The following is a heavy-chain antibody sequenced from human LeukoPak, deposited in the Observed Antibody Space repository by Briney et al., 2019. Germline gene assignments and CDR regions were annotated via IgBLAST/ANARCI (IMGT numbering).Heavy chain of an antibody. CDR3: ARLDCSSNSCLFDF. CDR1: GASISSGSYY. Sequence: SETLSLTCTVFGASISSGSYYWNWVRQPPGKGLEWIGSIYYDGSAYYIPSLMRRGSMSVDTSKNQFSLKLSSVTAADTAVYYCARLDCSSNSCLFDFWGQGTLVTVSP. CDR2: IYYDGSA. V-gene: IGHV4-39*01. J-gene: IGHJ4*02. D-gene: IGHD2-2*01.